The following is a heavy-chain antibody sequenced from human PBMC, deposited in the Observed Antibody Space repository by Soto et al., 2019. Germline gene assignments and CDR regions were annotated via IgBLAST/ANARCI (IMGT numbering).Heavy chain of an antibody. CDR3: ARVGRVSNGGYLDY. V-gene: IGHV4-31*03. CDR1: GGSISRGTFY. Sequence: SETLSLTCTVSGGSISRGTFYWIWFRQHPGKGLEWIGYIYYTGNTYYNPSLKSRLTISVDTSKNQFSLTLSSVTAADTAVYYCARVGRVSNGGYLDYWGQGTLVTVSS. D-gene: IGHD3-22*01. J-gene: IGHJ4*02. CDR2: IYYTGNT.